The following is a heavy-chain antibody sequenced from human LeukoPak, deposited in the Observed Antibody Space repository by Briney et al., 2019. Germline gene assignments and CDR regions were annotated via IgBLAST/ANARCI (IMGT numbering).Heavy chain of an antibody. Sequence: GSLRLSCAASGFAFSDFSMVWVRQPPGKGLEWIGSIYYSGSTYYNPSLKSRVTISVDTSKNQFSLKLSSVTAADTAVYYCARSRSYFDYWGQGTLVTVSS. J-gene: IGHJ4*02. CDR2: IYYSGST. CDR3: ARSRSYFDY. V-gene: IGHV4-38-2*01. CDR1: GFAFSDFS.